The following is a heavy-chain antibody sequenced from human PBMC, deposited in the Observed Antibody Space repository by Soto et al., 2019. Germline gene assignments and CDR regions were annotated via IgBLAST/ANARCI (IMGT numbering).Heavy chain of an antibody. V-gene: IGHV3-30*18. J-gene: IGHJ6*02. D-gene: IGHD3-22*01. CDR1: GFTFSSYG. CDR2: ISYDGSNK. Sequence: GGSLRLSCAASGFTFSSYGMHWVRQAPGKGLEWVAVISYDGSNKYYADSVKGRFTISRDNSKNTLYPQMNSLRAEDTAVYYCAKDIVVSSHYYYYGMDVWGQGTTVTVSS. CDR3: AKDIVVSSHYYYYGMDV.